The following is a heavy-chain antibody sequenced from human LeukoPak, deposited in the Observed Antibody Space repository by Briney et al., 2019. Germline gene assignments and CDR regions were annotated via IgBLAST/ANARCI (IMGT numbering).Heavy chain of an antibody. CDR3: ARRGIQLWLRASFDF. J-gene: IGHJ4*02. D-gene: IGHD5-18*01. CDR1: GGSFSGYY. Sequence: SETLSLTCAVYGGSFSGYYWSWIRQPPGKGLESIGEINHSGSTNYNPSLKSRVTISVDTSKNQFSLKLSSVTAADTAVYYCARRGIQLWLRASFDFWGQGTLVTVSS. V-gene: IGHV4-34*01. CDR2: INHSGST.